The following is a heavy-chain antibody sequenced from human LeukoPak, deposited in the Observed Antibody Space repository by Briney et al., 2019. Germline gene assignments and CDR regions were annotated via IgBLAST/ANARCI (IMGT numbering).Heavy chain of an antibody. V-gene: IGHV3-7*03. J-gene: IGHJ4*02. CDR3: AKDSNYYGSGSYYE. CDR2: IKQDGSEK. CDR1: GFTFSSYW. D-gene: IGHD3-10*01. Sequence: GGSLRLSCAASGFTFSSYWMSWVRQAPGKGLEWVANIKQDGSEKYYVDSVKGRFTISRDNAKNSLYLQMNSLRAEDMALYYCAKDSNYYGSGSYYEWGQGTLVTVSS.